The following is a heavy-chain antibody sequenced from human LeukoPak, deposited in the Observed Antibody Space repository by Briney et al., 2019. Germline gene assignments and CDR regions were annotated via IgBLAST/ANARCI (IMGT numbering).Heavy chain of an antibody. V-gene: IGHV4-59*01. J-gene: IGHJ4*02. CDR2: IYYSGST. Sequence: PSETLSLTCTLSGGSLSPYYWSWIRQPPGKGPDWIGYIYYSGSTSYNPSLKSRVTISADKSKNQFSLKLTSVTAADTAVYYCARYAASGVSLEYWGQGTLVTVSS. CDR3: ARYAASGVSLEY. CDR1: GGSLSPYY. D-gene: IGHD3-10*01.